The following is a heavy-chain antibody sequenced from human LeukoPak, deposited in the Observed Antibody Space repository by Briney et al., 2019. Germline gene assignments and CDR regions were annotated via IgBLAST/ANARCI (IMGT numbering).Heavy chain of an antibody. D-gene: IGHD6-19*01. CDR3: AKVDGSGRYMDV. CDR2: INQDGSEK. CDR1: GFTFTTYW. J-gene: IGHJ6*03. Sequence: GGSLRLSCAASGFTFTTYWMSWVRQAPGKGLEWVANINQDGSEKYFVDSVKGRFTISRDNSKNTLYLQMNSLRAEDTAVYYCAKVDGSGRYMDVWGKGTTVTISS. V-gene: IGHV3-7*01.